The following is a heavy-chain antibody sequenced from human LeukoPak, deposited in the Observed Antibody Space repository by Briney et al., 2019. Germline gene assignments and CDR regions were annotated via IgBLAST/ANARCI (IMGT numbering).Heavy chain of an antibody. CDR3: ARAGRRMIVVVKVPHDAFDI. J-gene: IGHJ3*02. Sequence: ASVKVSCKASGGTFSSYAISWVRQAPGQGLEWMGIINPSGGSTSYAQKFQGRVTMTRDTSTSTVYMELSSLRSEDTAVYYCARAGRRMIVVVKVPHDAFDIWGQGTMVTVSS. CDR2: INPSGGST. D-gene: IGHD3-22*01. V-gene: IGHV1-46*01. CDR1: GGTFSSYA.